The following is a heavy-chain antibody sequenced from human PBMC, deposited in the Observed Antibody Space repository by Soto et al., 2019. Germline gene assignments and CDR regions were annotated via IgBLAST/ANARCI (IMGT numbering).Heavy chain of an antibody. CDR2: IYYSGST. CDR1: GGSISSGDYY. CDR3: ARVPTTYGDYEVDY. V-gene: IGHV4-30-4*01. D-gene: IGHD4-17*01. J-gene: IGHJ4*02. Sequence: PSETLSLTCTVSGGSISSGDYYWSWIRQPPGKGLEWIGYIYYSGSTYYNPSLKSRVTISVDTSKNQFSLKLSSVTAADTAVYYCARVPTTYGDYEVDYWVQGTLATVSS.